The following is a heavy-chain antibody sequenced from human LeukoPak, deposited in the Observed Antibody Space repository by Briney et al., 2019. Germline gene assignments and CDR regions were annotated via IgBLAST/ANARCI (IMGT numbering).Heavy chain of an antibody. CDR2: INTNTGNP. J-gene: IGHJ4*02. CDR1: GYTFTSYA. CDR3: ARDTFYDIWDYFDH. Sequence: ASVQVSCKASGYTFTSYAMNWVRQAPGQGLEWMGWINTNTGNPTYAQGFTGRFVFSLDTSVSTAYLQISSLKAEDTAVYYCARDTFYDIWDYFDHWGQGTLVTVSS. V-gene: IGHV7-4-1*02. D-gene: IGHD3-9*01.